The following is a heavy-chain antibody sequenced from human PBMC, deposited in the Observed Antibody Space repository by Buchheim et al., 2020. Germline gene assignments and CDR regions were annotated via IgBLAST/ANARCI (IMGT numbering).Heavy chain of an antibody. V-gene: IGHV4-4*02. D-gene: IGHD2-21*01. CDR3: ARIPYYYYYGLDV. J-gene: IGHJ6*02. Sequence: QVQLQESGPGLVKPSGTLSLTCDVSGGSISSNYWWSWVRQPPGMGLEWIGEIYHSGSTNYNPSPKSRVTISVEKSKHQFSLKLTSVTAADTAVYYCARIPYYYYYGLDVWGQGTT. CDR1: GGSISSNYW. CDR2: IYHSGST.